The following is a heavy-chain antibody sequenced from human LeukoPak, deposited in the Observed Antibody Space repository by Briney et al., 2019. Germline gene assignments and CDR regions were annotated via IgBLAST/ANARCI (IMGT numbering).Heavy chain of an antibody. D-gene: IGHD3-22*01. V-gene: IGHV4-59*01. CDR3: ARENPVPRNYYDSSSAQNAFDI. J-gene: IGHJ3*02. Sequence: NTSETLSLTCTVSGGSISSYYWSWIRQPPGKGLEWIGNIYYSGSTNYNPSLKSRVTISVDTSKNQFSLKVSSVTAADTAVYYCARENPVPRNYYDSSSAQNAFDIWGQGTMVTVSS. CDR2: IYYSGST. CDR1: GGSISSYY.